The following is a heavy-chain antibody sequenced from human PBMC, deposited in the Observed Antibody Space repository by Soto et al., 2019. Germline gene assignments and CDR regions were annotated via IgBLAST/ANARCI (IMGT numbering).Heavy chain of an antibody. CDR2: ISSSSSYI. Sequence: EVQLVESGGGLVKPGGSLRLSCAASGFTFSSYSMNWVRQAPGKGLEWVSSISSSSSYIYYADSVKGRFTISRDNAKNSLYLQMNSLRAEDTAVYYCARERGEDWLNYYYCGMDVWGQGTTVTVSS. CDR3: ARERGEDWLNYYYCGMDV. J-gene: IGHJ6*02. V-gene: IGHV3-21*01. CDR1: GFTFSSYS. D-gene: IGHD3-9*01.